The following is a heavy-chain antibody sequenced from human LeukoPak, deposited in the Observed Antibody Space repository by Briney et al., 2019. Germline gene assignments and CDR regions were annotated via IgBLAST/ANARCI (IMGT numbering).Heavy chain of an antibody. Sequence: PGGSLRLSCAASGFTFSDYAMNWLRQAPGKGLEWISYITHSGSFITYADSVKGRFTISRDNSENTLFLQMIALRAEDAAVYYCGRDRGDGYTLDSWGQGIRVTVSS. CDR3: GRDRGDGYTLDS. J-gene: IGHJ4*02. D-gene: IGHD5-24*01. CDR1: GFTFSDYA. V-gene: IGHV3-21*05. CDR2: ITHSGSFI.